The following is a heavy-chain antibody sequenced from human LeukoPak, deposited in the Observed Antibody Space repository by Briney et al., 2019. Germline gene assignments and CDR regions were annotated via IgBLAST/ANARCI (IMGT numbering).Heavy chain of an antibody. D-gene: IGHD6-6*01. CDR3: AKGADSSFPYYYYYMDV. J-gene: IGHJ6*03. Sequence: GGSLRLSCAASGFTFSSYGMHWVRQAPGKGLEWVAVISYDGSNKYYADSVKGRFTISRDNSKNTLYLQMNSLRAEDTAVYYCAKGADSSFPYYYYYMDVWGKGTTVTVSS. V-gene: IGHV3-30*18. CDR2: ISYDGSNK. CDR1: GFTFSSYG.